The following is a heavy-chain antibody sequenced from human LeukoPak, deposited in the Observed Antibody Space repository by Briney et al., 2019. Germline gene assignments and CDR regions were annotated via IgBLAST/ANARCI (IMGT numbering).Heavy chain of an antibody. CDR3: ARDILKAFDI. CDR1: GFTFSSYS. J-gene: IGHJ3*02. V-gene: IGHV3-21*01. CDR2: ISSSSSYI. D-gene: IGHD3-9*01. Sequence: GGFLRLSCAASGFTFSSYSMNWVRQAPGKGLEWVSSISSSSSYIYYADSVKGRFTISRDNAKNSLYLQMNSLRAEDTVVYYCARDILKAFDIWGQGTMVTVSS.